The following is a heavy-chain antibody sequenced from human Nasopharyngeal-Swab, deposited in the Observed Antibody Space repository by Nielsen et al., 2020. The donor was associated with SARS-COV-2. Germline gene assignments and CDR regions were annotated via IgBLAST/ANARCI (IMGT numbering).Heavy chain of an antibody. J-gene: IGHJ4*02. Sequence: SETLSLTCTVSGGSISSFYWSWIRQPPGQGLGWIGYIYYSGSTNYNPSLKSRVTISVDTSKNQFSLKLSSVTAADTALYYCARLIVLRYFDWHYYFDYWGQGTLVTVSS. CDR1: GGSISSFY. V-gene: IGHV4-59*13. D-gene: IGHD3-9*01. CDR2: IYYSGST. CDR3: ARLIVLRYFDWHYYFDY.